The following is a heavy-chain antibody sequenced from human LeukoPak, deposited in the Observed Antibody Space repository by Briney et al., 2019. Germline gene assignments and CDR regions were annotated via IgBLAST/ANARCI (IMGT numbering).Heavy chain of an antibody. CDR3: ARGYPDCSGGSCYSGDFYNWFDP. D-gene: IGHD2-15*01. V-gene: IGHV1-8*02. CDR2: MNPNSGNT. J-gene: IGHJ5*02. Sequence: ASVKVSCKASGYTFIYYYISWVRQAPAQGLEWMGWMNPNSGNTSYAQKFQGRVTMTRTTCISTAYMELSSLRSEDTAVYYCARGYPDCSGGSCYSGDFYNWFDPWGQGTLVTVSS. CDR1: GYTFIYYY.